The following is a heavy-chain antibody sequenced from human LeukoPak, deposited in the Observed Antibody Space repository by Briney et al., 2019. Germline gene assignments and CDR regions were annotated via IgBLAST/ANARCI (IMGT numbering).Heavy chain of an antibody. D-gene: IGHD3-9*01. CDR3: AKATYYDILTGYWGDY. Sequence: GGTLRLSCSTSGFTFSSYGMSWVRQAPGKGLEWVSAISGSGGSTYYADSVKGRFTISRDNSKSTLYLQLNSLRAEDTAVYYCAKATYYDILTGYWGDYWGQGTLVTVSS. CDR2: ISGSGGST. V-gene: IGHV3-23*01. J-gene: IGHJ4*02. CDR1: GFTFSSYG.